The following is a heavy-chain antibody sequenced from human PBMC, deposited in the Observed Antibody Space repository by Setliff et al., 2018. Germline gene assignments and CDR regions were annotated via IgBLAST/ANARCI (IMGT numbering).Heavy chain of an antibody. V-gene: IGHV3-23*01. Sequence: GGSLRLSCATSGFTFREYSLTWVRQAPGKGLEWVAGIDQISRTYYADSVKGRFTISRDNSKSSVFLHINSVTAEDTAIYYCAKDRVNDGVWDFDSWGPGILVTVSS. J-gene: IGHJ4*02. CDR1: GFTFREYS. CDR3: AKDRVNDGVWDFDS. CDR2: IDQISRT. D-gene: IGHD2-8*01.